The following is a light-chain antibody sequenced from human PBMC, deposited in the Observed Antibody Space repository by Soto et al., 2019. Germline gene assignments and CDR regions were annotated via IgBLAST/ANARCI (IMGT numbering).Light chain of an antibody. J-gene: IGKJ3*01. CDR2: DAS. CDR1: QDISNY. CDR3: QQYDNLPPFT. V-gene: IGKV1-33*01. Sequence: DLQMTQSPSSLSASVGDRVTITCQASQDISNYLNWYQQKPGKAPKLLIYDASNLETGVPSRFSGSGSGTDFTFIISSLQAEDIATYYCQQYDNLPPFTFGPGTKVDIK.